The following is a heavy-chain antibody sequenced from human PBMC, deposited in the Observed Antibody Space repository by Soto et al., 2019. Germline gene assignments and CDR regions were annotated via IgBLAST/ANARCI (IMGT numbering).Heavy chain of an antibody. J-gene: IGHJ5*02. CDR2: MSFDGSDN. V-gene: IGHV3-30*18. CDR1: GFSFSSYG. Sequence: QVQLVESGGGVVQPGRSLRLSCAASGFSFSSYGMHWVRQAPGKGLEWVAVMSFDGSDNYYGDSVKGRFTISRDNSKNTLYLQMNSRRVEDTAVYFCAKGVTIFGVVGIFDPWGQRTLVTVSS. CDR3: AKGVTIFGVVGIFDP. D-gene: IGHD3-3*01.